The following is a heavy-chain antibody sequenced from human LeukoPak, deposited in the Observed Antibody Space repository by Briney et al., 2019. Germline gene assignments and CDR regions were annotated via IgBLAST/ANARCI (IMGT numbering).Heavy chain of an antibody. Sequence: GASVKVSCKASGYTFTGYYMHWVRQAPGQGLEWMGWINPNSGGTNYQGRVTMTRDTSISTAYMELSRLRSDDTAVYYCAREFMRVTAIDYWGQGTLVTVSS. CDR3: AREFMRVTAIDY. CDR2: INPNSGGT. CDR1: GYTFTGYY. V-gene: IGHV1-2*02. J-gene: IGHJ4*02. D-gene: IGHD2-21*02.